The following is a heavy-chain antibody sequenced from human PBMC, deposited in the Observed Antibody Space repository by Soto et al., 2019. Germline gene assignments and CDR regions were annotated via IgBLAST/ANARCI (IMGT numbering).Heavy chain of an antibody. Sequence: HPGGSLRLSCAASGFTFSSYAMHWVRQAPGKGLEWVAVISYDGSNKYYADSVKGRFTISRDNSKNTLYLQMNSLRAEDTAVYYCARDTTGTTFTGYYYYGMDVWGQGTTVTVSS. CDR3: ARDTTGTTFTGYYYYGMDV. CDR1: GFTFSSYA. CDR2: ISYDGSNK. J-gene: IGHJ6*02. V-gene: IGHV3-30-3*01. D-gene: IGHD1-7*01.